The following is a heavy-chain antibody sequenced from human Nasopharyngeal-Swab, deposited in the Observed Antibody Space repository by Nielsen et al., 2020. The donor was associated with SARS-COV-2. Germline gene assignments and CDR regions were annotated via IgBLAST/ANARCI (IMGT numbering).Heavy chain of an antibody. V-gene: IGHV4-34*01. Sequence: WIPQPPGKGLEWIGEINHSGSTNYNPSLKSRVTISVDTSKNQFSLKLSSVAAADTAVYYCARGRSGWYPGYFQHWGQGTLVTVSS. CDR2: INHSGST. CDR3: ARGRSGWYPGYFQH. J-gene: IGHJ1*01. D-gene: IGHD6-19*01.